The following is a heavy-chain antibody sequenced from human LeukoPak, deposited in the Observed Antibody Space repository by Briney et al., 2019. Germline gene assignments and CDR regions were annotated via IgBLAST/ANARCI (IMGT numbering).Heavy chain of an antibody. CDR3: AKERGVGAGRTYLLLYYFDY. J-gene: IGHJ4*02. Sequence: GGSLRLSCAAPGFTFSSYGMHWVRQAPGKGLEWVAFIRYDGRNKYYVDSVKGRFTISRDNSKNTLYLQMNSLRAEDTAVYYCAKERGVGAGRTYLLLYYFDYWGQGTLVTVSS. D-gene: IGHD6-13*01. CDR1: GFTFSSYG. CDR2: IRYDGRNK. V-gene: IGHV3-30*02.